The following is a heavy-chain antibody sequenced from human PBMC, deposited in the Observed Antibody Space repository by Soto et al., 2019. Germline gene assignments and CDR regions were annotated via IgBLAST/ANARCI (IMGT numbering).Heavy chain of an antibody. CDR1: GYTFTNYG. J-gene: IGHJ4*02. V-gene: IGHV1-18*01. CDR2: INAYNGHT. D-gene: IGHD3-16*01. Sequence: QVQLVQSGVEVKKPGASVKGSCKTSGYTFTNYGVSWVRQAPGQGLEWVGWINAYNGHTNYAQNFQGRVTITTDTSTTTAYMDLRSLKSDYTAVYYCARDIDYDVDYWGQGTLVTVSS. CDR3: ARDIDYDVDY.